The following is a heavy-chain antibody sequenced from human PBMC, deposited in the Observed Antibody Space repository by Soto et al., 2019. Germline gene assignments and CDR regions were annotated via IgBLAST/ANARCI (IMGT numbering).Heavy chain of an antibody. CDR2: IYTRGNT. CDR3: ARERTAFDR. CDR1: GGSIDTYY. J-gene: IGHJ4*02. Sequence: SETLSLTCTVSGGSIDTYYLIWIRQSAEKGLEWIGRIYTRGNTNYNPSLKSRVPMSIDTPKNQFSLNLTSVTAADTAIYYCARERTAFDRWGPGTLVTVSS. V-gene: IGHV4-4*07. D-gene: IGHD2-21*02.